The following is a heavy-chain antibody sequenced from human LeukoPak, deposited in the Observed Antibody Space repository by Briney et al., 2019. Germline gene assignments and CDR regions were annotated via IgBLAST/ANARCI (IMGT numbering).Heavy chain of an antibody. CDR1: GFTFSSYW. CDR2: IKQDGSEK. CDR3: ASGDSSRKRADDAFDI. D-gene: IGHD3-22*01. Sequence: GGSLRLSCAASGFTFSSYWMSWVRQAPGKGLEWVANIKQDGSEKYYVDSVKGRFTISRDNAKNSLYLQMNSLRAEDTAVYYCASGDSSRKRADDAFDIWGQGTMVTVSS. J-gene: IGHJ3*02. V-gene: IGHV3-7*01.